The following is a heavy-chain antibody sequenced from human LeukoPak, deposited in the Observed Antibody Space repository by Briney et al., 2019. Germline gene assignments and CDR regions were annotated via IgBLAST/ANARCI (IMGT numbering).Heavy chain of an antibody. D-gene: IGHD3-16*01. CDR3: ARGVDRGVDY. V-gene: IGHV1-8*01. J-gene: IGHJ4*02. CDR1: GYTFTSYV. CDR2: MSPNSGNT. Sequence: ASVKVSCKGSGYTFTSYVINWVRQATGQGLEWMGWMSPNSGNTDYAQKFQGRVTMTRDTSISTAYMELSSLREEDTAVYYCARGVDRGVDYWGQGTLVTVSS.